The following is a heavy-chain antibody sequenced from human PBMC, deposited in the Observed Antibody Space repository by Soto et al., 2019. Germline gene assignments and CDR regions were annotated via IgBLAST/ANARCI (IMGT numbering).Heavy chain of an antibody. V-gene: IGHV6-1*01. CDR1: VDSVSSNRAA. CDR3: ARRYGTTFDY. D-gene: IGHD1-7*01. Sequence: PSQTRSLTCAISVDSVSSNRAALNWIKQSPSRGLEWLGRTYYRSKWYYDYAVSVKSRITINPDTSKNQFSLQLNSVTPEDTAVYYCARRYGTTFDYWGQGTLVTVSS. J-gene: IGHJ4*02. CDR2: TYYRSKWYY.